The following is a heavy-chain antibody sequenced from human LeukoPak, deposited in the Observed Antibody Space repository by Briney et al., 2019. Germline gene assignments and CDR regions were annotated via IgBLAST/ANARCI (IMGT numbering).Heavy chain of an antibody. D-gene: IGHD4-17*01. J-gene: IGHJ6*02. V-gene: IGHV4-59*01. CDR3: ARDTVTHHGYYYYYGMDV. CDR2: VFYNGST. Sequence: PSETLSLTCTVSGGSISDYFWSWIRQPPGKGLEWVGYVFYNGSTNYNPSLKSRVAISIDTSRIRFSLRLSSVTAADTARYYCARDTVTHHGYYYYYGMDVWGQGTTVTVSS. CDR1: GGSISDYF.